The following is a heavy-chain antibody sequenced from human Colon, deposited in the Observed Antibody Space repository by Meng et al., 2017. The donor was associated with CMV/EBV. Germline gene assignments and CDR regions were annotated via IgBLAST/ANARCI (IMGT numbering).Heavy chain of an antibody. J-gene: IGHJ4*02. Sequence: VLLVAAGGGVVRPGESLRLVCAASGIPFSSSGRHWVRQAPGKGLEWVALIRHDGSNEYYAESVRGRFTISRDNSKNTVYLQMNSLRSEDTAVYYCARDKGVRTFDTWGQGILVTVSS. D-gene: IGHD2-21*01. V-gene: IGHV3-30*02. CDR1: GIPFSSSG. CDR2: IRHDGSNE. CDR3: ARDKGVRTFDT.